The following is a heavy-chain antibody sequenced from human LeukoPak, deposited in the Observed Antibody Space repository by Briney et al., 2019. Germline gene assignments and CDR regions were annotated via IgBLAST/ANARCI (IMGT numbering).Heavy chain of an antibody. CDR3: VKDPRAYYYDSSGYY. Sequence: GGSLRLSCAASGFTFSSYAMSWVRQAPGKGLEWVSAISGSGGSTYYADSVKGRFTISRDNSKNTLYLQMNSLRAEDTAVYYCVKDPRAYYYDSSGYYWGQGTLVTVSS. J-gene: IGHJ4*02. CDR2: ISGSGGST. V-gene: IGHV3-23*01. D-gene: IGHD3-22*01. CDR1: GFTFSSYA.